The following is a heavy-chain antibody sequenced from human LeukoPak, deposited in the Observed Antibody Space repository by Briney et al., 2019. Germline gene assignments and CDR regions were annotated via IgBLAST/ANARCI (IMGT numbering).Heavy chain of an antibody. CDR3: ARGDGWLQPTHYYYYGMDV. J-gene: IGHJ6*02. CDR1: GGSISSSNW. V-gene: IGHV4-4*02. Sequence: PSGTLSLTCAVSGGSISSSNWWSWVRQPPGKGLAWIGEICHSGSTNYNPSLKSRVTISVDKSKNQFSLKLSSVTAADTAVYYCARGDGWLQPTHYYYYGMDVWGQGTTVTVSS. CDR2: ICHSGST. D-gene: IGHD5-24*01.